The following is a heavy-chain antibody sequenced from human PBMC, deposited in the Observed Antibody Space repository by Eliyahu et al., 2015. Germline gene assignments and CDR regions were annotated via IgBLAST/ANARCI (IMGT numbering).Heavy chain of an antibody. V-gene: IGHV4-4*09. D-gene: IGHD1-14*01. J-gene: IGHJ1*01. CDR2: IYTSGST. CDR1: GGSISSYY. Sequence: QVQLQESGPGLVKPSETLSLTCXVSGGSISSYYWSWIRQPPGKGLEWIGYIYTSGSTNYNPSLKSRVTISVDTSKNQFSLKLSSVTAADTAVYYCARHTKPNVPHFQHWGQGTLVTVSS. CDR3: ARHTKPNVPHFQH.